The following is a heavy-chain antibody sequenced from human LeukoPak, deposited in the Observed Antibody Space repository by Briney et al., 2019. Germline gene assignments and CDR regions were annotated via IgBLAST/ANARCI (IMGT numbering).Heavy chain of an antibody. CDR1: GYTFTGYY. Sequence: ASVKVSCKTSGYTFTGYYMHWVRQAPGQGLEWMGWINPNSGCTNYAQKFQGRVTMIRDTSISTAYMELRRLRSDDTAVYYCARDISPVVAATADYWGQGTLVTVSS. J-gene: IGHJ4*02. CDR2: INPNSGCT. D-gene: IGHD2-15*01. CDR3: ARDISPVVAATADY. V-gene: IGHV1-2*02.